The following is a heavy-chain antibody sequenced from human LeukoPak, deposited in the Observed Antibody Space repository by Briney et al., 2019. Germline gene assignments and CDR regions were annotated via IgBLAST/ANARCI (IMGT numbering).Heavy chain of an antibody. D-gene: IGHD3-22*01. CDR3: ARPMDSSGYYFDAFDI. CDR2: IYTSGST. J-gene: IGHJ3*02. CDR1: GGGKGSCY. V-gene: IGHV4-4*09. Sequence: HSANLGLMWAVRGGGKGSCYRRWLRQQQGKGLEWIGYIYTSGSTNYNPSLKSRVTISVDTSKNQFSLKLSSVTAADTAVYYCARPMDSSGYYFDAFDIWGQGTMVTVSS.